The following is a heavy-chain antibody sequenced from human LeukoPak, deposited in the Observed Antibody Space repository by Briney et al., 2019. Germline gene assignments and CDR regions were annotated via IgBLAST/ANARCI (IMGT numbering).Heavy chain of an antibody. CDR1: GGSISSGDYY. J-gene: IGHJ4*02. CDR2: IYYSGST. D-gene: IGHD6-13*01. CDR3: ARVRYSSSWIDH. Sequence: SQTLSLTCTVSGGSISSGDYYWSWIRQPPGKGLEWIGYIYYSGSTYYNPSLKSRITISVDTSKNQFSLKLSSVTAADTAVYYCARVRYSSSWIDHWGQGTLVTVSS. V-gene: IGHV4-30-4*01.